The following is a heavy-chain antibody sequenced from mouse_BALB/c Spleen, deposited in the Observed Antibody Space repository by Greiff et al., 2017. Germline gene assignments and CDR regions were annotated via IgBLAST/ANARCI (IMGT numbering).Heavy chain of an antibody. CDR1: GFTFSSFG. Sequence: EVKLVESGGGLVQPGGSRKLSCAASGFTFSSFGMHWVRQAPEKGLEWVAYISSGSSTIYYPDSVKGRFTISRDNAKNNLYLQMSSLKSEDTAMYYCARDEGNYVDYWGQGTTLTVSS. CDR3: ARDEGNYVDY. V-gene: IGHV5-17*03. J-gene: IGHJ2*01. CDR2: ISSGSSTI.